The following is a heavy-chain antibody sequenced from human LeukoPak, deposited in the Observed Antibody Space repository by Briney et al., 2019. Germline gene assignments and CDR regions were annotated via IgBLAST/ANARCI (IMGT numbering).Heavy chain of an antibody. V-gene: IGHV3-74*01. CDR3: ARGLPGHTSSMGY. J-gene: IGHJ4*02. D-gene: IGHD6-6*01. Sequence: GGSLRLSCAASGFTLSGSAMHWVRQAPGKGLVWVSRINTDGSSTNYADSVKGRFTISRDNAKNTLYLQMNSLRAEDTAVYYCARGLPGHTSSMGYWGQGILVTVSS. CDR2: INTDGSST. CDR1: GFTLSGSA.